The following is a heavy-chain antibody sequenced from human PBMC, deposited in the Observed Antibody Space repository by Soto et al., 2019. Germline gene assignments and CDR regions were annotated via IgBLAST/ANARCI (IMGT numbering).Heavy chain of an antibody. V-gene: IGHV3-9*01. Sequence: GGSLRLSCAASGFTFDDYAMHWVRQAPGKGLEWVSGISWNSGSIDYADSVKGRLTISRDNAKNSLYLQMNSLTAEDTALYYCAKDAFGTLYYMDVWGKGTTVTVSS. D-gene: IGHD3-16*01. J-gene: IGHJ6*03. CDR1: GFTFDDYA. CDR2: ISWNSGSI. CDR3: AKDAFGTLYYMDV.